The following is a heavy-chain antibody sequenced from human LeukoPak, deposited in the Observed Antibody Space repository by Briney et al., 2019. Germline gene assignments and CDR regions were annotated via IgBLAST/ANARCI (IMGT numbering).Heavy chain of an antibody. Sequence: SETLSLTCTVSGGSISGYYWSWIRQPPGKGLEWIGYIHYNGNTYYNPSLKSRVTISVDTSKNQFSLKLSSVTAADTAVYYCARGKDYYDSSGYQDAFDIWGQGTMVTVSS. V-gene: IGHV4-59*01. J-gene: IGHJ3*02. D-gene: IGHD3-22*01. CDR2: IHYNGNT. CDR3: ARGKDYYDSSGYQDAFDI. CDR1: GGSISGYY.